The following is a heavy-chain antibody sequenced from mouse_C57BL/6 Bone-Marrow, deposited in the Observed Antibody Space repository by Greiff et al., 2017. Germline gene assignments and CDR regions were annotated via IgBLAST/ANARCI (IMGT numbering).Heavy chain of an antibody. J-gene: IGHJ4*01. D-gene: IGHD1-1*01. CDR1: GYTFTRYW. CDR2: IDPSDSYT. V-gene: IGHV1-59*01. Sequence: VQLQQPGAELVRPGTSVKLSCKASGYTFTRYWMHWVKQRPGQGLEWIGVIDPSDSYTNYNQKFKGKATLTVDTSTSTAYMQLSSLTSEDSAVYYYASLRYAMDYGGQGTAVTVSS. CDR3: ASLRYAMDY.